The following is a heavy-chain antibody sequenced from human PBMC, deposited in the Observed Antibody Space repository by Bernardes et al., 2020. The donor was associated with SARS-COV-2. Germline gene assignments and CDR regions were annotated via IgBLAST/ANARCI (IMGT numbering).Heavy chain of an antibody. CDR2: ISHTGST. V-gene: IGHV4-38-2*02. CDR1: AYSISRGYY. CDR3: AREAGDSSSSLDP. J-gene: IGHJ5*02. Sequence: EHVSRTGAISAYSISRGYYWGWIRQPPGKGLEWIGSISHTGSTYYNPSLKSRVTISVDTSKNHLSLTVSSVTAADTAVYYCAREAGDSSSSLDPWGQGALVTVSS. D-gene: IGHD6-6*01.